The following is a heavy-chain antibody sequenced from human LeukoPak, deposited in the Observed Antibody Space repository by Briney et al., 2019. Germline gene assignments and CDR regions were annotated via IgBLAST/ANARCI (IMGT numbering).Heavy chain of an antibody. CDR1: GGSISSGSYY. J-gene: IGHJ5*02. V-gene: IGHV4-61*02. CDR2: VYSSGST. CDR3: ARGVGSTSSNWFDP. Sequence: SETLSLTCTVSGGSISSGSYYWSWLRQPAGKGLEWIGRVYSSGSTNYNPSLKNRVTISVDTSKNQFSLKLNSMTAADTAVYYCARGVGSTSSNWFDPWGQGTLVTVSS. D-gene: IGHD2-2*01.